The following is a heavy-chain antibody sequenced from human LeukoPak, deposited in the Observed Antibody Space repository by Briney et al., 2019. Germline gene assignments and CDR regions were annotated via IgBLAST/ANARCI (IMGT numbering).Heavy chain of an antibody. Sequence: GGSLRLSCAGSGFNFSSFVMTWVRQAPGKGLEWVSSISASGRGTYYADSVKGRFTISRDNSKKTLYLQVNSLRAEDTAVYHCAKKSPIFGVVIPLFDYWGQGTLVSVSS. CDR2: ISASGRGT. CDR3: AKKSPIFGVVIPLFDY. J-gene: IGHJ4*02. V-gene: IGHV3-23*01. D-gene: IGHD3-3*01. CDR1: GFNFSSFV.